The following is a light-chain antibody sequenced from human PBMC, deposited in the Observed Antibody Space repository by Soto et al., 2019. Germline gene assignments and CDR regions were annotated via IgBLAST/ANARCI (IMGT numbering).Light chain of an antibody. CDR3: CSYAGSYTLV. CDR1: SSDIGGHKY. CDR2: EVN. Sequence: QSALTQPRSVSGSPGQSVTISCTGTSSDIGGHKYVSWYQQHPGKVPKLMIFEVNKRPSGVPDRFSGSRSGNTASLTISGLQAEDEADYYCCSYAGSYTLVFGGGTKVTVL. V-gene: IGLV2-11*01. J-gene: IGLJ2*01.